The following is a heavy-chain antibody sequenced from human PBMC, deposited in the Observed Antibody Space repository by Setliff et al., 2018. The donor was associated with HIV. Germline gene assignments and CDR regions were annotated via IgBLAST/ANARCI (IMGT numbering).Heavy chain of an antibody. V-gene: IGHV3-9*01. CDR1: GFTFNAYA. D-gene: IGHD6-13*01. CDR3: ARISSAWYLVDY. Sequence: GGSLRLSCAASGFTFNAYAMHWVRQPPGKGLEWVSGISSNTDNIYYADSVTGRFTISRDNAKNSLYLQMSSLRVDDTAVYYCARISSAWYLVDYWGQGTLVTVSS. CDR2: ISSNTDNI. J-gene: IGHJ4*02.